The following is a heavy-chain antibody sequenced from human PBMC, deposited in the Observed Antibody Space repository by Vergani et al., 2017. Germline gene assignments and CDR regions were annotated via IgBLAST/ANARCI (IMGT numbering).Heavy chain of an antibody. CDR3: ARRGGDYYGSGDNDY. CDR1: GGSFSGYY. Sequence: QLQLQESGPGLVKPSETLSLTCAVYGGSFSGYYWSWIRQPPGKGLEWIGEINHSGSTNYNPSLKSRVTISVDTSKNQFSLKLSSVTAADTAVYYCARRGGDYYGSGDNDYWGQGTLVTVSS. CDR2: INHSGST. J-gene: IGHJ4*02. D-gene: IGHD3-10*01. V-gene: IGHV4-34*01.